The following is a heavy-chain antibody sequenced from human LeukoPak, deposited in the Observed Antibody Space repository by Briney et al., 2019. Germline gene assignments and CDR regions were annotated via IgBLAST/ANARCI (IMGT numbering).Heavy chain of an antibody. D-gene: IGHD6-13*01. J-gene: IGHJ4*02. CDR2: IYFSGNT. V-gene: IGHV4-39*07. CDR1: GGSVSSSSYY. Sequence: SETLSLTCTVSGGSVSSSSYYWAWLRQPPGKGLEWIGNIYFSGNTYYNPSLQSRVTMSVDTSKNQFSLKLNSVTAADTAVYYCARVSSSWPHYYFDYWGQGTRVTASS. CDR3: ARVSSSWPHYYFDY.